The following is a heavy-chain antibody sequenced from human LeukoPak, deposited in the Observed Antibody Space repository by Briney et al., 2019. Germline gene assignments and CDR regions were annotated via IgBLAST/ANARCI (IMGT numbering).Heavy chain of an antibody. CDR2: ISPGGDAT. J-gene: IGHJ4*02. V-gene: IGHV3-11*01. CDR1: GFTFRDYH. CDR3: AGGPDKAVACPGGYFDY. Sequence: PGGSLRLSCAASGFTFRDYHMNWIRQAPGKGLEWVSYISPGGDATYFADSVKGRLTISRDNAKNSLYLQMNSLTAEDAAVYYCAGGPDKAVACPGGYFDYWGQGTLVTVSS. D-gene: IGHD6-19*01.